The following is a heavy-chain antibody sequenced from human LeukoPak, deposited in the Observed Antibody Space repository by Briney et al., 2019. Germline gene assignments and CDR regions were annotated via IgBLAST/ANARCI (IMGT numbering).Heavy chain of an antibody. V-gene: IGHV4-4*09. J-gene: IGHJ3*02. CDR1: GSISSYY. D-gene: IGHD2-2*01. CDR3: ARQKCSSTSCLTKNAFDI. Sequence: SETLSLTCTVSGSISSYYWSWIRPPPGKGLEWIGYIYTSGSTNYNPSLKSRVTISVDTSKNQFSLDLSSVTAADTAVYYCARQKCSSTSCLTKNAFDIWGQGTMVTVSS. CDR2: IYTSGST.